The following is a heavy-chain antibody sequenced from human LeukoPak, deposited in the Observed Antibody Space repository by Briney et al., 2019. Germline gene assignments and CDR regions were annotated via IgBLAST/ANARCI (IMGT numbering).Heavy chain of an antibody. V-gene: IGHV3-30*02. CDR2: IRYDGSNK. J-gene: IGHJ4*02. CDR1: GFTFSSYG. Sequence: GGSLRLSCAASGFTFSSYGMHWVRQAPGKGLEWVAFIRYDGSNKYYADSVKGRFTISRDNSKNTLYLQMNSLRAEDTAVYYCAREDGVTASFDYWGQGTLVTVSS. CDR3: AREDGVTASFDY. D-gene: IGHD2-21*02.